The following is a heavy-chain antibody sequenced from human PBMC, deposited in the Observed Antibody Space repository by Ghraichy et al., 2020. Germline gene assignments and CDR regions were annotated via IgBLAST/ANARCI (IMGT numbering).Heavy chain of an antibody. D-gene: IGHD2/OR15-2a*01. CDR3: AKELGDYCNGLGGN. CDR2: ISGRSDRA. V-gene: IGHV3-23*01. J-gene: IGHJ4*02. Sequence: GGSLRLSCAASGFTFSSYAMTWVRQAPGKGLEWVSAISGRSDRAFYADSVKGRFTISRDNSKNTLYLQNASLRADDTAIYYCAKELGDYCNGLGGNWGQGTLVTVSS. CDR1: GFTFSSYA.